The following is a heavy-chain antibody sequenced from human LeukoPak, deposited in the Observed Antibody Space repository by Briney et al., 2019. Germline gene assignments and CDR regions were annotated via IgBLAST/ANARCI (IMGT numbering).Heavy chain of an antibody. CDR1: GFTFSSYW. CDR3: ARDGKAVAGRFDY. V-gene: IGHV3-7*01. Sequence: GGSLRLSCPASGFTFSSYWMSWVRQAPGKGLEWVANIKQDGSEKYYVDSVKGRFTISRDNAKNSLYLQMNSLRAEDTAGYYCARDGKAVAGRFDYWGQGTLVTVSS. D-gene: IGHD6-19*01. J-gene: IGHJ4*02. CDR2: IKQDGSEK.